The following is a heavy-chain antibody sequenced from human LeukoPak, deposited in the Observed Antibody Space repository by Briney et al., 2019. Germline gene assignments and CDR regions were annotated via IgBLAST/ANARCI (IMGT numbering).Heavy chain of an antibody. CDR3: ARDSGSFDY. D-gene: IGHD5-12*01. J-gene: IGHJ4*02. Sequence: GGSLRLSCAASGFTFSSYSMNWVRQAPGKGLEWVANIKQDGSEKYYVDSVKGRFTISRDNAKRSLYLQMNSLRAEDTAVYYCARDSGSFDYWGQGTLVTVSS. CDR2: IKQDGSEK. V-gene: IGHV3-7*01. CDR1: GFTFSSYS.